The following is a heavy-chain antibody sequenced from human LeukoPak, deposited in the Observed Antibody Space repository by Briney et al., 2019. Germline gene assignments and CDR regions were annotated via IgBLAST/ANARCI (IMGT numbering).Heavy chain of an antibody. CDR2: IYYSGTT. CDR3: ARGSTGDKSNN. J-gene: IGHJ4*02. Sequence: SQTLSLTCTVSGGSISSGGYYWSWIRQLPGKGLEWIGNIYYSGTTSCNPSLKSRLTISLDTSENQFSLKLSSVTAADTAVYYCARGSTGDKSNNWGQGTLVTVSS. CDR1: GGSISSGGYY. V-gene: IGHV4-31*03. D-gene: IGHD7-27*01.